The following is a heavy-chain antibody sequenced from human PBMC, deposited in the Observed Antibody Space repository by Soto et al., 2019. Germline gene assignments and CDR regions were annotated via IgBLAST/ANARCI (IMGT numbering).Heavy chain of an antibody. CDR2: ISYDGSNK. D-gene: IGHD4-17*01. V-gene: IGHV3-30*03. CDR1: GFTFSSYG. J-gene: IGHJ4*02. Sequence: QVQLVESGGGVVQPGRSLRLSCAASGFTFSSYGMHWVRQAPGKGLEWVAVISYDGSNKYYADSVKGRFTISRDNSKNTLYLQMNSLRAEDTAVYYCAGPDYGDYYFDYWGQGTLVTVSS. CDR3: AGPDYGDYYFDY.